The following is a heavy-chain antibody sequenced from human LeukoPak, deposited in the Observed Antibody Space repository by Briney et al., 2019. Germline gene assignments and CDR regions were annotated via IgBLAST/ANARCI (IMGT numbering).Heavy chain of an antibody. J-gene: IGHJ4*02. Sequence: PGGSLRLSCAASGFTFSKYAMSWVRQAPGKGLEWVSAISPSDGNTFYAYSVKGRFTISRDNSKNTLSLQMNSLRAEDTALYYCAKDSSVPYGITEWGQGTLVTVSS. CDR2: ISPSDGNT. D-gene: IGHD4-17*01. CDR3: AKDSSVPYGITE. V-gene: IGHV3-23*01. CDR1: GFTFSKYA.